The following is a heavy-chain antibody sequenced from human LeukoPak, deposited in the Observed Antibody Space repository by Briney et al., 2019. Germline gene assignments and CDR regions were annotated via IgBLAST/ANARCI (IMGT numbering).Heavy chain of an antibody. Sequence: GGSLRLSCAASGFTFSSYAMHCARQAPGKGLEWVAVISYDGSNKYYADSVKGRFTISRDNSKNTLYLQMNSLRDEDTAVYYCARDYYDSSGYYPPGGPFDPWGQGTLVTVSS. D-gene: IGHD3-22*01. V-gene: IGHV3-30*01. CDR3: ARDYYDSSGYYPPGGPFDP. J-gene: IGHJ5*02. CDR2: ISYDGSNK. CDR1: GFTFSSYA.